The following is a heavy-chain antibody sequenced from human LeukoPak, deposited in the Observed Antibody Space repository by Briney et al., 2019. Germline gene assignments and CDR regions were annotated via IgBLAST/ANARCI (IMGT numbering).Heavy chain of an antibody. Sequence: PGGSLRLLCTFSGLTFRNYWVNWVRQAPGKGLEWVANINPGGNEIRSVDSVKGRSSISRDNAKNSLDLQMSSLRVEDTAVYYCMSWGTDNHWGQGILVTVSS. D-gene: IGHD1-1*01. CDR1: GLTFRNYW. CDR2: INPGGNEI. CDR3: MSWGTDNH. J-gene: IGHJ4*02. V-gene: IGHV3-7*01.